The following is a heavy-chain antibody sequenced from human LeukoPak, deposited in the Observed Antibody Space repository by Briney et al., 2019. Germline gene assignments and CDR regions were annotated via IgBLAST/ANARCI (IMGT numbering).Heavy chain of an antibody. J-gene: IGHJ4*02. V-gene: IGHV3-23*01. CDR2: ISGSGGST. D-gene: IGHD4-17*01. CDR1: GFTFRSYG. Sequence: PGGSLRLSCAASGFTFRSYGMYWVRQAPGKGLEWVSAISGSGGSTYYADSVKGRFTISRDNSKNTLYLQMNSLRAEDTAVYYCARDRFRRSTVFDYWGQGTLVTVSS. CDR3: ARDRFRRSTVFDY.